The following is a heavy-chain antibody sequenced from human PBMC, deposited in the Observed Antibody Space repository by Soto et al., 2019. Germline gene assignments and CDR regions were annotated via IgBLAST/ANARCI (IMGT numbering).Heavy chain of an antibody. Sequence: PGESLKISCAASGFTFSSYSMNWVRQAPGKGLEWVSSISSSSSYIYYADSVKGRFTISRDNAKNSLYLQMNGLRAEDTAVYYCARDIGLYYDSSGYYYEGDAFDIWGQGTMVTVSS. J-gene: IGHJ3*02. CDR2: ISSSSSYI. CDR3: ARDIGLYYDSSGYYYEGDAFDI. D-gene: IGHD3-22*01. CDR1: GFTFSSYS. V-gene: IGHV3-21*01.